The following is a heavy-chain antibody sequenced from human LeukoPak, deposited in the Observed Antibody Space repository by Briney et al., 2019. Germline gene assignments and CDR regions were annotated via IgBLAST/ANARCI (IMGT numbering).Heavy chain of an antibody. CDR3: ARQYCSGGSCSNWFDP. CDR2: IYHSGST. Sequence: PSETLSLTCAVSGGPISSGGYSWSWIRQPPGKGLEWIGYIYHSGSTYYNPSLKSRVTISVDRSKNQFSLKLSSVTAADTAVYYCARQYCSGGSCSNWFDPWGQGTLVTVSS. D-gene: IGHD2-15*01. CDR1: GGPISSGGYS. J-gene: IGHJ5*02. V-gene: IGHV4-30-2*01.